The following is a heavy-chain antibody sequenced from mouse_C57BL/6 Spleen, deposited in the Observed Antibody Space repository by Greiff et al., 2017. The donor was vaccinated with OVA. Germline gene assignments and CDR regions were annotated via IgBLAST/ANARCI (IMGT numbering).Heavy chain of an antibody. Sequence: QVQLQQSGAELVKPGASVKMSCKASGYTFTSYWITWVKQRPGQGLEWIGDIYPGSGSTNYNEKFKSKATLTVDTSSSTAYMQLSSLTSEDSAVFDYARGRSNYELDYFDDWGKGTTVTVSS. V-gene: IGHV1-55*01. D-gene: IGHD2-5*01. CDR3: ARGRSNYELDYFDD. J-gene: IGHJ1*03. CDR2: IYPGSGST. CDR1: GYTFTSYW.